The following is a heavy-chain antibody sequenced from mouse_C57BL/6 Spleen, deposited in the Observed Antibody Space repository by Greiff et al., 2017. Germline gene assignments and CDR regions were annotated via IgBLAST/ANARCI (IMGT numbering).Heavy chain of an antibody. J-gene: IGHJ4*01. Sequence: EVQVVESGPELVKPGASVKMSCKASGYTFTDYNMHWVKQSHGKSLEWIGYINPNNGGTSYNQKFKGKATLTVNKSSSTAYMELRSLTSEDSAVYYCARSGTTVKGLYAMDYWGQGTSVTVSS. D-gene: IGHD1-1*01. CDR3: ARSGTTVKGLYAMDY. V-gene: IGHV1-22*01. CDR1: GYTFTDYN. CDR2: INPNNGGT.